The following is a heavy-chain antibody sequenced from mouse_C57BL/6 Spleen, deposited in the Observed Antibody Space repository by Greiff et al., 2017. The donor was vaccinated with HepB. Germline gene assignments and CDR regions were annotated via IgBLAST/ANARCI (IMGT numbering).Heavy chain of an antibody. V-gene: IGHV5-17*01. J-gene: IGHJ2*01. CDR2: ISSGSSTI. CDR3: ARQKYYGSHYYFDY. D-gene: IGHD1-1*01. Sequence: EVQRVESGGGLVKPGGSLKLSCAASGFTFSDYGMHWVRQAPEKGLEWVAYISSGSSTIYYADTVKGRFTISRDNAKNTLFLQMTSLRSEDTAMYYCARQKYYGSHYYFDYWGQGTTLTVSS. CDR1: GFTFSDYG.